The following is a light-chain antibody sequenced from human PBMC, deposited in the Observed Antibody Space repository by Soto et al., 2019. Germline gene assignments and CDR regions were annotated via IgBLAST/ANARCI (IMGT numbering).Light chain of an antibody. J-gene: IGKJ1*01. Sequence: DIQMTQSPSTLSASVGDRVTITCRASQSISSWLDWYQQKPGKAPKLLIYDASSLESGVPSRFSGSGSGTEFTLTISSLQPDDFATYYCQQYNSYSPTFGQGTKVDIK. V-gene: IGKV1-5*01. CDR1: QSISSW. CDR3: QQYNSYSPT. CDR2: DAS.